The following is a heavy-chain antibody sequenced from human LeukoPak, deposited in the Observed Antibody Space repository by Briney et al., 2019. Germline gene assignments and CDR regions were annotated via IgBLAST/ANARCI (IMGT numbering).Heavy chain of an antibody. Sequence: SETLSLTCTVSGGSISSGGYYWSWIRQHPGKGLEWIGCIYYSGSTYYNPPLKSRVTISVDTSKNQFSLNLSSVTAADTAVYYCARATPYPYCSSTSCDNYYYYYYMDVWGKGTTVTVSS. CDR3: ARATPYPYCSSTSCDNYYYYYYMDV. CDR2: IYYSGST. J-gene: IGHJ6*03. D-gene: IGHD2-2*02. V-gene: IGHV4-31*03. CDR1: GGSISSGGYY.